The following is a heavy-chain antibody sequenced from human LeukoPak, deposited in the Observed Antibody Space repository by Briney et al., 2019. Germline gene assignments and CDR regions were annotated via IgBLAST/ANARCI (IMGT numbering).Heavy chain of an antibody. J-gene: IGHJ4*02. V-gene: IGHV3-23*01. CDR1: GFTFSTYA. CDR2: ISGSGDST. D-gene: IGHD3-16*02. CDR3: AKESGYSPSYYSDY. Sequence: GGSLRLSCAASGFTFSTYAMSWVRQAPGKGLAWVSAISGSGDSTYYAGSVKGRFTVSRDNSKNTLYLQINSLRAEDTALYYCAKESGYSPSYYSDYWGQGTLVTVSS.